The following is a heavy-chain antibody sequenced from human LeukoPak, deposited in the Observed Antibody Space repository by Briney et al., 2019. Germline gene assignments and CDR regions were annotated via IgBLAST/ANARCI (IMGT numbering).Heavy chain of an antibody. CDR1: GFTFSSYS. Sequence: PGRSLRLSCAASGFTFSSYSMIWVRQARGKGLEWVSTITGSSGNTYYAEPAKGRFTISRDNAKNSLYLQMNSLRADDTAVYYCGRDFNCWGQGTLVTVAS. CDR2: ITGSSGNT. V-gene: IGHV3-21*01. CDR3: GRDFNC. J-gene: IGHJ4*02.